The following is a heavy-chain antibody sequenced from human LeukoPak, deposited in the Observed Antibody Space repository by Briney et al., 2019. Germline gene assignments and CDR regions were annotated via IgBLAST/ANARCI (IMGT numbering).Heavy chain of an antibody. CDR2: INPNSGGT. Sequence: ASVKVSCKASGYTFTGYYMHWVRQAPGQGLEWMGWINPNSGGTSYAQKFQGRVTMTWDTSISTAYMEVSRLRSDDTAVYYCARDWDPVSYNYNGMDVWGQGTTVTVSS. V-gene: IGHV1-2*02. CDR3: ARDWDPVSYNYNGMDV. CDR1: GYTFTGYY. D-gene: IGHD4-17*01. J-gene: IGHJ6*02.